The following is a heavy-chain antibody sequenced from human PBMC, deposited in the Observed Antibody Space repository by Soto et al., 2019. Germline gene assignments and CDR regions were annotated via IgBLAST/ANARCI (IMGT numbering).Heavy chain of an antibody. D-gene: IGHD3-16*02. J-gene: IGHJ6*03. CDR1: GYTFTSYD. Sequence: GASVKVSCKASGYTFTSYDINWVRQATGQGLEWMGWMNPNSGNTGYAQKFQGRVTMTRNTSISTAYMELSSLRSEDTAVYYCARGNYYDYIWGSYRHYYYYMDVWGKGTTVTVSS. V-gene: IGHV1-8*01. CDR3: ARGNYYDYIWGSYRHYYYYMDV. CDR2: MNPNSGNT.